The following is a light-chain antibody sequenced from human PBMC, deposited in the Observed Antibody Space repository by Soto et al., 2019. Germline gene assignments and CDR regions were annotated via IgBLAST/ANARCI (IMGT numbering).Light chain of an antibody. Sequence: DIPMTQSPSSLSASVGDRVTITCQASQDISNYLNWYQQKPGKAPKILIYDASNFETGVPSRFSGSGSWTDFTFTISSLQPEDIATYYCQQYLYRPISTFGPGTKVDFK. CDR2: DAS. CDR3: QQYLYRPIST. CDR1: QDISNY. V-gene: IGKV1-33*01. J-gene: IGKJ3*01.